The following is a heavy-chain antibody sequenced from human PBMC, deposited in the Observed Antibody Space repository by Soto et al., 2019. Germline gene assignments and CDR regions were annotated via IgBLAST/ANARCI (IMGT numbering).Heavy chain of an antibody. V-gene: IGHV3-7*04. J-gene: IGHJ3*02. CDR2: IKEDGSEK. CDR1: GFTCSSYW. CDR3: ARFTRVDAFDI. Sequence: GGSLRLSCAASGFTCSSYWMSWVRQAPGRGLEWVGNIKEDGSEKYYVDSVNGRFTVSGDNAKNSLYLQMNSLRAEDTAVYYCARFTRVDAFDIWGKGTMVTV.